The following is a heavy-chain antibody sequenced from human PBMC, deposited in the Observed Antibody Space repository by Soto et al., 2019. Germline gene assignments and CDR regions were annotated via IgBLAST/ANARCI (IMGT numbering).Heavy chain of an antibody. D-gene: IGHD3-10*01. CDR2: IIPILGIA. V-gene: IGHV1-69*02. CDR1: GGTFSSYT. J-gene: IGHJ4*02. Sequence: QVQLVQSGAEVKKPGSSVKVSCKASGGTFSSYTISWVRQAPGQGLEWMGRIIPILGIANYAQKFQGRVTITXXKXTXXAYMELSSLRSEDTAVYYCATPAKVRGVIELPFDYWGQGTLVTVSS. CDR3: ATPAKVRGVIELPFDY.